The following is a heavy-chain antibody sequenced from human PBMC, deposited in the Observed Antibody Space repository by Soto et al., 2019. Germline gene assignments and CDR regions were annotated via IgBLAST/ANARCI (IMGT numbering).Heavy chain of an antibody. J-gene: IGHJ3*02. CDR2: ISWNSGSI. Sequence: EVQLVESGGGLVQPGRSLRLSCAASGFTFDDYAMHWVRQAPGKGLEWVSGISWNSGSIGYADSVKGRFTISRDNAKNSLYLQMNSLRAEDTALYYCAKDLKAGVVRGAIDAFDIWGQGTMATVSS. D-gene: IGHD3-10*01. CDR1: GFTFDDYA. V-gene: IGHV3-9*01. CDR3: AKDLKAGVVRGAIDAFDI.